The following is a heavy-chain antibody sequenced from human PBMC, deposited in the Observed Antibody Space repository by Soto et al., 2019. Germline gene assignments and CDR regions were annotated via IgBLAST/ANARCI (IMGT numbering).Heavy chain of an antibody. CDR3: AIRYCSDSYCSYFDY. V-gene: IGHV4-34*02. Sequence: QVQLQQWGAGLLKPSETLSLTCAVYGGSVSGYFWSWIRQPPGKGLEWIGEINHSGTTSYSPSLDSRVTTSVDTSKSQFSLWLSSVTAADTAIYYCAIRYCSDSYCSYFDYWGRGTLVTVSS. J-gene: IGHJ4*02. CDR1: GGSVSGYF. CDR2: INHSGTT. D-gene: IGHD2-15*01.